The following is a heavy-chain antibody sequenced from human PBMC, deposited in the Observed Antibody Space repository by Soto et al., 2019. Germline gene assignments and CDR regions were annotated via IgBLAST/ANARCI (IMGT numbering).Heavy chain of an antibody. CDR1: GYSFTNYW. D-gene: IGHD5-12*01. J-gene: IGHJ5*02. V-gene: IGHV5-51*01. Sequence: GESLKISCTGSGYSFTNYWIGWVLQMPGKGLEWMGIIYPGDSDTRYSPSFQGQVTISADKSISTAYLQWGSLKASDTAMYYCARIATPYSSFAPWGRGTLVTVSS. CDR2: IYPGDSDT. CDR3: ARIATPYSSFAP.